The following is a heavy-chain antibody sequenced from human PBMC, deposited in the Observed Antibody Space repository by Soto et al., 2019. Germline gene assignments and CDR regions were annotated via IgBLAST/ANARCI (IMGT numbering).Heavy chain of an antibody. V-gene: IGHV3-9*01. J-gene: IGHJ4*02. CDR3: AKDKGIXAAGHFDY. CDR1: GFTFDDYA. D-gene: IGHD6-13*01. CDR2: ISWNSGSI. Sequence: PGGSLRLSCAASGFTFDDYAMHWVRQAPGKGLEWVSGISWNSGSIGYADSVKGRFTISRDNAKNSLYLQMNSLRAEVTALYYCAKDKGIXAAGHFDYWGQGT.